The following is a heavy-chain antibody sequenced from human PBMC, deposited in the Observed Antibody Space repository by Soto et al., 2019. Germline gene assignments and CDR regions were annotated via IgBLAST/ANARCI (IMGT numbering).Heavy chain of an antibody. CDR2: IWYDGSNK. J-gene: IGHJ4*02. V-gene: IGHV3-33*06. CDR3: AKGRSGWDEGGFGY. Sequence: QVQLVESGGGVVQPGRSLRLSCAASGFTFSSYGMHWVRQAPGKGLEWVAVIWYDGSNKYYADSVKGRFTISRDNSKNALYLQMNGQRAEDTAVYYCAKGRSGWDEGGFGYWGQGTLVIFAS. D-gene: IGHD6-25*01. CDR1: GFTFSSYG.